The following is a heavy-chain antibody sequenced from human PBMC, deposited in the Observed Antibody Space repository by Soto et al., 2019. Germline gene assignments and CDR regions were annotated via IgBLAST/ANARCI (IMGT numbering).Heavy chain of an antibody. CDR3: ARLVGDTAMVPYYYYYGMDV. CDR2: IYYSGST. J-gene: IGHJ6*02. Sequence: PSETLSLTCPVSGSSISSYYSSWIRQPPGKGLEWIGYIYYSGSTNYNPSLKSRVTISVDTSKNQFSLKLSSVTAADTAVYYCARLVGDTAMVPYYYYYGMDVWGQGTTVTVSS. D-gene: IGHD5-18*01. CDR1: GSSISSYY. V-gene: IGHV4-59*08.